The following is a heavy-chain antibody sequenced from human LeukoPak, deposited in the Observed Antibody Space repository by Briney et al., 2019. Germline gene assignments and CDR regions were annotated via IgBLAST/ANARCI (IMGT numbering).Heavy chain of an antibody. D-gene: IGHD2-2*01. CDR2: IYSGGST. CDR1: GFTVSSKY. V-gene: IGHV3-53*01. Sequence: GGSLRLSCAASGFTVSSKYTSWVRQAPGKGLEWVSVIYSGGSTYYADSVKGRFTISRDNSKNTLYLQMNSLRAEDTAVYYCARNAAPYWGQGTLVTVSS. CDR3: ARNAAPY. J-gene: IGHJ4*02.